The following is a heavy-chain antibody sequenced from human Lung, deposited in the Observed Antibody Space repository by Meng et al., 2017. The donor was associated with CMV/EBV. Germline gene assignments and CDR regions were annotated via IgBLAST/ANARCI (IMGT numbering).Heavy chain of an antibody. CDR3: ARGSYYFDY. D-gene: IGHD6-25*01. CDR1: GFSLSTSGVG. Sequence: LTCTFSGFSLSTSGVGVGWIRQPPGKALEWLALIYWNDDRRYSPSLKSRLTITKDTSKNQVVLTMTNMDPVDTATYYCARGSYYFDYWGQGTLVTVSS. CDR2: IYWNDDR. J-gene: IGHJ4*02. V-gene: IGHV2-5*01.